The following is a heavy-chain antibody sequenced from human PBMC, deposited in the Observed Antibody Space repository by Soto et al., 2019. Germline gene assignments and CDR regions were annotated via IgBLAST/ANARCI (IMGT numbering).Heavy chain of an antibody. D-gene: IGHD6-6*01. Sequence: QVQLQQWGAGLLKPSETLSLTCAVYGGSFSGYYWSWIRQPPGKGLEWIGEINHSGSTNYNPSLKSRVTISVDTSKNQFSLKLSSVTAADTAVYYCARGPLNRIAARRGNFDYWGQGTLVTVSS. CDR2: INHSGST. J-gene: IGHJ4*02. CDR1: GGSFSGYY. CDR3: ARGPLNRIAARRGNFDY. V-gene: IGHV4-34*01.